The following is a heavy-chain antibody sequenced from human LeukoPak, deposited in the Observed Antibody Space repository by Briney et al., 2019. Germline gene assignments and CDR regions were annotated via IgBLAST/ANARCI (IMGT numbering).Heavy chain of an antibody. CDR3: ARRSQYYDSTGYYVFDI. J-gene: IGHJ3*02. D-gene: IGHD3-22*01. CDR1: GYSFTTYW. V-gene: IGHV5-51*01. CDR2: IYPGDSDT. Sequence: GESLQISCKGSGYSFTTYWIAWVRQMPGKGLEWMGIIYPGDSDTTYSPSFQGQVTISADMAISTAYLQWSSLKASDTAMYYCARRSQYYDSTGYYVFDIWGQGTMVTVSS.